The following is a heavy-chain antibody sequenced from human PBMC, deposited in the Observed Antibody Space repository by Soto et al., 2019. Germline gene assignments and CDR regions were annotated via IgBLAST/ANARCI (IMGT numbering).Heavy chain of an antibody. D-gene: IGHD6-19*01. CDR3: ARHETRLTGDGFDI. Sequence: EVQLLESGGGLVNPGGSLRLSCATSGFTFSSYSMDWVRQAPGKGLEWVSSINPTSRYVFYADSVRGRFTISRDYAENSLHLQIIGLRGEDTAVYYCARHETRLTGDGFDIWGRGTLVTVSS. J-gene: IGHJ3*02. CDR2: INPTSRYV. CDR1: GFTFSSYS. V-gene: IGHV3-21*01.